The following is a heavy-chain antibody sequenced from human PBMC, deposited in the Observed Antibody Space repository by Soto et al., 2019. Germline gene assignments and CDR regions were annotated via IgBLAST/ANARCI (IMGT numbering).Heavy chain of an antibody. D-gene: IGHD3-10*01. V-gene: IGHV3-30*18. CDR3: AKGVPMVRGVIMTRGSNDGMDV. Sequence: VQLVESGGGLIQPRGSLRLSCAASGFTFSSYGMHWVRQAPGKGLEWVAVISYDGSNKYYADSVKGRFTISRDNSKNTLYLQMNSLRAEDSAVYYCAKGVPMVRGVIMTRGSNDGMDVWGQGTTVTVSS. CDR2: ISYDGSNK. CDR1: GFTFSSYG. J-gene: IGHJ6*02.